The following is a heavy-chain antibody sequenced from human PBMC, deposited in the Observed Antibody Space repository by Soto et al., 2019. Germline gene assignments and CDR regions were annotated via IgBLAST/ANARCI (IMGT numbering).Heavy chain of an antibody. CDR1: GYTFTSYD. Sequence: GASVKVSCKASGYTFTSYDINWVRQATGQGLEWMGWMNPNSGNTGYAQKFQGRVTTTRNTSISTAYMELSSLRSEDTAVYYCATASYYDFWSGYHPSGYGMDVWGQGTTVTVSS. V-gene: IGHV1-8*01. J-gene: IGHJ6*02. D-gene: IGHD3-3*01. CDR3: ATASYYDFWSGYHPSGYGMDV. CDR2: MNPNSGNT.